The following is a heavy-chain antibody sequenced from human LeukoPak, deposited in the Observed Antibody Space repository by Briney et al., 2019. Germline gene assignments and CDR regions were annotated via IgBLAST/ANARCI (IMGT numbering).Heavy chain of an antibody. V-gene: IGHV3-30*18. Sequence: GRSLRLSCAASGFTFSSYGMHWVRQAPGKGLEWVAVISYDGSNKYYADSVKGRFTISRDNSKNTLYLQMNSLRAEDTAVYYCAKPLWFGELPSGAFDIWGQGTMVTVSS. CDR3: AKPLWFGELPSGAFDI. J-gene: IGHJ3*02. CDR1: GFTFSSYG. CDR2: ISYDGSNK. D-gene: IGHD3-10*01.